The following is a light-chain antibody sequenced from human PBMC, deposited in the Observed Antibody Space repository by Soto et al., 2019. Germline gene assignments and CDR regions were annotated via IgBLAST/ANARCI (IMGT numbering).Light chain of an antibody. Sequence: QSALAQPASVSGSPGQSITISCTGTISDVGCYNYVSWYQQHPGKAPKLMIYDVTDRPSGVSNRFSGSKSGNTASLTISGLQAEDEADYFCSSYASSSTPYVFGTGTKVTVL. CDR1: ISDVGCYNY. J-gene: IGLJ1*01. V-gene: IGLV2-14*03. CDR3: SSYASSSTPYV. CDR2: DVT.